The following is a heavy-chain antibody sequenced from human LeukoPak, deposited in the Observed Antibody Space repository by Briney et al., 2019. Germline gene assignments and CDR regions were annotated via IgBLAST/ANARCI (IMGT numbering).Heavy chain of an antibody. D-gene: IGHD6-6*01. CDR2: IYYSGST. CDR3: ARGGGYSSSHYDY. V-gene: IGHV4-39*07. J-gene: IGHJ4*02. CDR1: GGSISSSSYY. Sequence: SETLSLTCTVSGGSISSSSYYWGWIRQPPGKGLEWIGSIYYSGSTYYNPSLKSRVTISVDTSKNQFSLKLSSVTAADTAVYYCARGGGYSSSHYDYWGQGTLVTVSS.